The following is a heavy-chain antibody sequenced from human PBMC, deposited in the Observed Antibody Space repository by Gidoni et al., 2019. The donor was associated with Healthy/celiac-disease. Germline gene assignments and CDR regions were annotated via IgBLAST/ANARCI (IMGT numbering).Heavy chain of an antibody. Sequence: QVQLVQSGAEVMKPGSSVTVSCKSSGGTFSSYAISWVRQALGQGLEWMGGIIPIFGTANYAQKFQGRVRITADESTSTAYMELSSLRSEDTAVYYCARDRNLGFRRGMDVWGQGTTVTVSS. V-gene: IGHV1-69*01. J-gene: IGHJ6*02. CDR1: GGTFSSYA. D-gene: IGHD2-15*01. CDR2: IIPIFGTA. CDR3: ARDRNLGFRRGMDV.